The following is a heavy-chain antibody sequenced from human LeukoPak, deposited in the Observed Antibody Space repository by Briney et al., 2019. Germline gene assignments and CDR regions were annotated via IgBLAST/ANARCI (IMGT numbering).Heavy chain of an antibody. J-gene: IGHJ3*02. Sequence: ASVKVSCKASGYDYTTYGISWVRQAPGHGLEWLGWISADNGNTDFAQKLQGRVTMTTDTSTTAAYMELRRLTSDDTAVYYCARFGLWGDGFVIWGQGTMVTVSS. CDR2: ISADNGNT. CDR3: ARFGLWGDGFVI. V-gene: IGHV1-18*01. CDR1: GYDYTTYG. D-gene: IGHD2/OR15-2a*01.